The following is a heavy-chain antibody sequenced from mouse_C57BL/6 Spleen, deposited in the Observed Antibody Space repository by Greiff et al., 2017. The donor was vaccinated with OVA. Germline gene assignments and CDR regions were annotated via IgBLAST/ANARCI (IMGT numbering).Heavy chain of an antibody. Sequence: DVQLVESGGGLVQPGGSLKLSCAASGFTFSDYYMYWVRQTPEKRLEWVAYISNGGGSTYYPDTVKGRFTISRDNAKNTLYLQMSRLKSEDTAMYYCARQGFITRYFDVWGTGTTVTVSS. V-gene: IGHV5-12*01. J-gene: IGHJ1*03. CDR3: ARQGFITRYFDV. D-gene: IGHD1-1*01. CDR2: ISNGGGST. CDR1: GFTFSDYY.